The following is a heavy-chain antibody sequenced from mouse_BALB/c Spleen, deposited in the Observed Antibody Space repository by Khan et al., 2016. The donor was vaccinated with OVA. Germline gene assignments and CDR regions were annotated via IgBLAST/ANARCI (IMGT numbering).Heavy chain of an antibody. CDR1: GFTFSNYA. J-gene: IGHJ3*01. Sequence: EVELVESGGGLVKPGGSLKLSCAASGFTFSNYAMSWVRQSPEKRLEWVASISSGDSTYYPDSVKCRFTISTDNARNILFLQMSSLRSEDTAMYNCAGDWWFAYWGQGTLVTVSA. V-gene: IGHV5-6-5*01. D-gene: IGHD4-1*01. CDR3: AGDWWFAY. CDR2: ISSGDST.